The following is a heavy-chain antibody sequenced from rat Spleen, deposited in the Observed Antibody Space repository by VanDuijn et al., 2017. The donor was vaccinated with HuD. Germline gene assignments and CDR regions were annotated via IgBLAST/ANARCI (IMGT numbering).Heavy chain of an antibody. CDR2: ISSSGDRT. CDR1: GISFSNYD. D-gene: IGHD1-1*01. J-gene: IGHJ1*01. Sequence: EVQLVESGGGLVQPGNSLKLSCAASGISFSNYDMSWVRQAPTMGLDWVATISSSGDRTFYRDSVKGRFTISRDNAKNTLYLQMDSLRSEDTATYYCVRHGETYYSPDYFDFWGPGTMVTVSS. CDR3: VRHGETYYSPDYFDF. V-gene: IGHV5S23*01.